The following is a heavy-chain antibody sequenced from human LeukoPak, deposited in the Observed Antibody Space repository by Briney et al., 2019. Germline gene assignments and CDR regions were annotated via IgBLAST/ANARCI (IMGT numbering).Heavy chain of an antibody. V-gene: IGHV3-21*01. CDR1: GFTFSSYG. CDR3: ARAQELDY. Sequence: GGSLRLSCAASGFTFSSYGMSWARQAPGKGLEWVSSLTTGGSTYYADSVKGRFTLSRDNAKNSLFLQMNSLRVDDSAMYFCARAQELDYWGQGTLVTVSS. CDR2: LTTGGST. J-gene: IGHJ4*02.